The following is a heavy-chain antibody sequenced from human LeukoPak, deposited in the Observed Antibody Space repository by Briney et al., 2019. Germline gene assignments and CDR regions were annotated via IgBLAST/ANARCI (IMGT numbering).Heavy chain of an antibody. J-gene: IGHJ4*02. D-gene: IGHD3-16*01. V-gene: IGHV3-7*01. CDR3: TRRLDD. CDR1: GFSFNSDW. Sequence: GGSLRLSCAASGFSFNSDWMDWVRQAPGKGLEWVANIKHDESEKNYLDSVKGRFTISRDNAQNSLYLQMNGLRVEDTAVYYCTRRLDDWGQGTLVTVSS. CDR2: IKHDESEK.